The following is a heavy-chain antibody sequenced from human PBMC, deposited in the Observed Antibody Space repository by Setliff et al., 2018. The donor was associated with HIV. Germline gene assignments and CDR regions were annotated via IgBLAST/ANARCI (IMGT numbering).Heavy chain of an antibody. CDR3: ARKHKVSLGRGIVVLWGFDP. J-gene: IGHJ5*02. CDR1: GYNFINND. D-gene: IGHD3-10*01. V-gene: IGHV1-8*02. CDR2: MNPNSGNS. Sequence: ASVKVSCKASGYNFINNDINWVRQATGQGLGWMGWMNPNSGNSGYAQKFQGRVTMTRSTSFSTAYMELSNLTSEDTAIYYCARKHKVSLGRGIVVLWGFDPWGQGTLVTVSS.